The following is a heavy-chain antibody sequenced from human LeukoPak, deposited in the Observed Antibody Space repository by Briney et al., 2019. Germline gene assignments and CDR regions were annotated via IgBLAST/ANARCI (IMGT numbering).Heavy chain of an antibody. J-gene: IGHJ4*02. D-gene: IGHD6-13*01. CDR1: GGSISSSSYY. CDR2: IYYSGST. CDR3: ARGGPAAGRFDY. V-gene: IGHV4-39*07. Sequence: PSETLSLTCTVSGGSISSSSYYWGWIRQPPGKGLEWIGSIYYSGSTYYNPSLKSRVTISVDTSKNQFSLKLSSVTAADTAVYYCARGGPAAGRFDYWGQGTLVTVSS.